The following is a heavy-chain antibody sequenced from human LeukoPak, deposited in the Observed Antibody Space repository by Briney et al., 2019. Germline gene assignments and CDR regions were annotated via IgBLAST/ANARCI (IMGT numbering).Heavy chain of an antibody. CDR2: IYTSGST. Sequence: SETLSLTCTVSGGSISSGSYYWSWIRQPAGKGLEWIGRIYTSGSTNYNPSLKSRVTISVDTSKNQFSLKLSSVTAADTAVYYCARRNKYSSSRDLDYWGQGTLVTVSS. D-gene: IGHD6-6*01. J-gene: IGHJ4*02. V-gene: IGHV4-61*02. CDR1: GGSISSGSYY. CDR3: ARRNKYSSSRDLDY.